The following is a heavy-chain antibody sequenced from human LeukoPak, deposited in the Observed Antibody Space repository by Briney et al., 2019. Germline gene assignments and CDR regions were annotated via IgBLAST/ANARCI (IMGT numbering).Heavy chain of an antibody. CDR3: APMGIAAPYYFDY. Sequence: GALRLSCAASGFTFSSYAMSWVRQAPGKGLEWVSAISGSGGSTYYADSVKGRFTISRDNSKNTLYLQMNSLRAEDTAVYYCAPMGIAAPYYFDYWGQGTLVTVSS. CDR1: GFTFSSYA. J-gene: IGHJ4*02. V-gene: IGHV3-23*01. CDR2: ISGSGGST. D-gene: IGHD6-13*01.